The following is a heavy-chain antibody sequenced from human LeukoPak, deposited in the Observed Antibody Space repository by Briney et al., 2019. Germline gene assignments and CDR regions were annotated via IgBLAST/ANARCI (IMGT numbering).Heavy chain of an antibody. J-gene: IGHJ5*02. CDR1: GCTFTSYD. V-gene: IGHV1-8*01. CDR2: MNPNSGNT. D-gene: IGHD6-19*01. Sequence: GASVKVSCKDSGCTFTSYDINWVRQATGQRLGWMGWMNPNSGNTSYAKKFQGRVTMTRNTSMSTAYMELSSLRSEDSAVYYCARGPGNNTGWSAGMPKGWFDPWGQGTLVTVSS. CDR3: ARGPGNNTGWSAGMPKGWFDP.